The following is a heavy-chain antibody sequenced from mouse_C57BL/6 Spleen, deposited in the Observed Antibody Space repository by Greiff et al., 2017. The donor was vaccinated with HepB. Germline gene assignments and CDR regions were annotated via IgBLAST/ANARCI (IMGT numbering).Heavy chain of an antibody. D-gene: IGHD1-1*01. CDR2: IYPGDGDT. CDR1: GYAFSSYW. J-gene: IGHJ2*01. CDR3: ARDYGSSTGYFDY. V-gene: IGHV1-80*01. Sequence: VQLVESGAELVKPGASVKISCKASGYAFSSYWMNWVKQRPGKGLEWIGQIYPGDGDTNYNGKFKGKATLTADKSSSTAYMQLSSLTSEDSAVYFCARDYGSSTGYFDYWGQGTTLTVSS.